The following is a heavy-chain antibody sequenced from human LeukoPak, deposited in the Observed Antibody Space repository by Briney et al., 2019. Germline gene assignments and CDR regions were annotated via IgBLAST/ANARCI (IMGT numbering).Heavy chain of an antibody. Sequence: ASLKVSCKASGYTFTGYYMHWVLQAPGQGLEWMGWINPNSGGTNYAQKFQGRVTMTRDTSISTAYMELSRLRSDDTAVYYCARGYCSGGSCHHYYYYYMDVWGKGTTVTVSS. D-gene: IGHD2-15*01. CDR2: INPNSGGT. V-gene: IGHV1-2*02. CDR3: ARGYCSGGSCHHYYYYYMDV. J-gene: IGHJ6*03. CDR1: GYTFTGYY.